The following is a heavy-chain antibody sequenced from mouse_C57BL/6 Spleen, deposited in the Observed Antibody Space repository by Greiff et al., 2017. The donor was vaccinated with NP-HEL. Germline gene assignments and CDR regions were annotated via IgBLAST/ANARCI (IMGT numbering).Heavy chain of an antibody. CDR2: IRSKSSNYAT. CDR3: VRDGGPRHYYAMDY. V-gene: IGHV10-3*01. J-gene: IGHJ4*01. Sequence: EVNVVESGGGLVQPKGSLKLSCAASGFTFNTYAMHWVRQAPGKGLEWVARIRSKSSNYATYYADSVKDRFTISRDDSQSMLYLQMNNLKTEDTAMYYCVRDGGPRHYYAMDYWGQGTSVTVSS. CDR1: GFTFNTYA.